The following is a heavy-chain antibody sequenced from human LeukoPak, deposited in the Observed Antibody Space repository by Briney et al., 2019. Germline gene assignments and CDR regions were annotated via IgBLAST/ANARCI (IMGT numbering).Heavy chain of an antibody. CDR2: INHSGST. Sequence: SETLSLTCAVYGGSFSGYYWSWIRQPPGKGLEWIGEINHSGSTNYNPSLKSRVTISVDTSKNQFSLKLSSVTAADTAVYYCARRAETRLLMVYAISAWFDPWGQGTLVTVSS. D-gene: IGHD2-8*01. J-gene: IGHJ5*02. CDR3: ARRAETRLLMVYAISAWFDP. V-gene: IGHV4-34*01. CDR1: GGSFSGYY.